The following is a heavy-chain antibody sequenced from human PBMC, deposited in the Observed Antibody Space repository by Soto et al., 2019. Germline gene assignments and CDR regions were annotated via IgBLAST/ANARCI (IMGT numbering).Heavy chain of an antibody. Sequence: SVKVSCKASGFTFSSSAVQWVRQARGQPLEWIGWIVLGNGNTNYAQKFQQRVTITRDMSTSTAYMEVRSQTYEDTAVYYCATRIGNIGWYWLDTWGQGTLVTVSS. CDR3: ATRIGNIGWYWLDT. CDR1: GFTFSSSA. J-gene: IGHJ5*02. V-gene: IGHV1-58*01. D-gene: IGHD6-19*01. CDR2: IVLGNGNT.